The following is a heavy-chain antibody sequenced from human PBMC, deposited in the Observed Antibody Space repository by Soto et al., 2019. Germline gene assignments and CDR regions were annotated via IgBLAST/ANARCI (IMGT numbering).Heavy chain of an antibody. CDR3: ARASGKYCRSTTCYTPYYFDY. CDR1: GGSISSGGYY. J-gene: IGHJ4*02. CDR2: IYYSGST. Sequence: QVQLQESGPGLVKPSQTLSLTCTVSGGSISSGGYYWSWIRQHPGKGLEWIGYIYYSGSTYHNPSLKSRVTISEDTAKNQFSLKLSSVTAADTAVYYCARASGKYCRSTTCYTPYYFDYWGQGTLVTVSS. V-gene: IGHV4-31*03. D-gene: IGHD2-2*01.